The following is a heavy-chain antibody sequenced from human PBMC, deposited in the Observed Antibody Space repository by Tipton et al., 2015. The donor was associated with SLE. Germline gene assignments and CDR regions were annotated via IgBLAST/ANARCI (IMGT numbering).Heavy chain of an antibody. V-gene: IGHV3-23*01. CDR3: AKDRLLWFGELFSAFDI. J-gene: IGHJ3*02. D-gene: IGHD3-10*01. CDR1: GFTFSSYA. CDR2: ISGSGGST. Sequence: LSLTCAASGFTFSSYAMSWVRQAPGKGLEWVSAISGSGGSTYYADSVKGRFTISRDNSKNTLYLQMNSLRAEDTAVYYCAKDRLLWFGELFSAFDIWGQGTMVTVSS.